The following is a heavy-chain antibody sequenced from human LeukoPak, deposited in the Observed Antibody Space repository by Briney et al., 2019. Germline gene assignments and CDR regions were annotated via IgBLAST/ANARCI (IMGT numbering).Heavy chain of an antibody. Sequence: SETLSLTCTVSGGSISSGGYYWSWIRQHPGKGLEWIGYIYYSGSTYYNPSLKSRVTISVDASKNQFSLKLSSVTAADTAVYDCARGLGSPRYHWFAPWGQGTLVTVSS. CDR3: ARGLGSPRYHWFAP. D-gene: IGHD1-1*01. V-gene: IGHV4-31*03. CDR1: GGSISSGGYY. J-gene: IGHJ5*02. CDR2: IYYSGST.